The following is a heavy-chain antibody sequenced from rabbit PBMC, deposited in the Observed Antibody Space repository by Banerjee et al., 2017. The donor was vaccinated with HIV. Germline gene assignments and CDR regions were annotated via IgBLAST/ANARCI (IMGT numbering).Heavy chain of an antibody. V-gene: IGHV1S45*01. D-gene: IGHD2-1*01. CDR1: GFSFSSSYW. J-gene: IGHJ4*01. CDR2: IVAGSGGST. CDR3: VRFYGL. Sequence: QEQLEESGGDLVKPEGSLTLTCTASGFSFSSSYWICWVRQAPGKGLEWIACIVAGSGGSTYYASWVNGRFTISSHNAQNTVSLQMNSLTPADTATYFCVRFYGLWGQGTLVTVS.